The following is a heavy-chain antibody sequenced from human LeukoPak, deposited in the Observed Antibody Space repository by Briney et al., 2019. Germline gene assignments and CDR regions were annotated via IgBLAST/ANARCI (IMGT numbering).Heavy chain of an antibody. CDR1: GGSIDSTNW. J-gene: IGHJ4*02. V-gene: IGHV4/OR15-8*01. CDR3: ARDSGSYSYFDY. Sequence: SETLSLTCDVSGGSIDSTNWWNWVRQPPGKGLEWIGEIHHDGRINYNPSLKSRVTLSVDTSKNQFSLKLSSVTAADTAVYYCARDSGSYSYFDYWGQGTLVTVSS. D-gene: IGHD1-26*01. CDR2: IHHDGRI.